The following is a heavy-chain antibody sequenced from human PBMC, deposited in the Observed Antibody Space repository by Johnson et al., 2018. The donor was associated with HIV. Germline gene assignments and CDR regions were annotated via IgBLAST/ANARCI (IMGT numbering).Heavy chain of an antibody. CDR2: IRGRGGST. J-gene: IGHJ3*02. CDR3: AKDRSTGWYPAFDI. V-gene: IGHV3-23*04. CDR1: GFTFSSYA. D-gene: IGHD6-19*01. Sequence: VQLVESGGGLIQPGGSLRLSCEASGFTFSSYAMHWVRQAPGKGLEWVSAIRGRGGSTYYAYSVTGRFTISRDNSKNTLYLQMNRLRAEDTALYYCAKDRSTGWYPAFDIWGQGTMVTVSS.